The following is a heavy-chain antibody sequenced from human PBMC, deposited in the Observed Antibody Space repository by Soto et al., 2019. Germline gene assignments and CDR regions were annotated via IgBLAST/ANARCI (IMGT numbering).Heavy chain of an antibody. CDR1: GFTFSSYS. CDR3: ARGGYRNFDY. Sequence: LRLSCAASGFTFSSYSMNWVRQAPGKGLEWISYISSSSNTIYYADSMKGRFTISRDNTRNSLYLQMNGLRAEDTAVYYCARGGYRNFDYWGQGTLVTVSS. V-gene: IGHV3-48*01. D-gene: IGHD5-18*01. CDR2: ISSSSNTI. J-gene: IGHJ4*02.